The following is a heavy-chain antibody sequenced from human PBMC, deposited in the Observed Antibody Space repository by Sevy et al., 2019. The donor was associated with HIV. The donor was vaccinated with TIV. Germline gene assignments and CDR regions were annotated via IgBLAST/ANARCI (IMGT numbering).Heavy chain of an antibody. CDR3: ARVGIFEKSESQYRFMDY. Sequence: GGSLRLSCAASGFTLSDSAMSWVRQAPGKGLEWVSGISTSGGNTYYPDSVKGRFTISRDISKNTLYLQMNSLRADDTAVYYCARVGIFEKSESQYRFMDYWGQGTLVTVSS. V-gene: IGHV3-23*01. D-gene: IGHD6-6*01. CDR1: GFTLSDSA. J-gene: IGHJ4*02. CDR2: ISTSGGNT.